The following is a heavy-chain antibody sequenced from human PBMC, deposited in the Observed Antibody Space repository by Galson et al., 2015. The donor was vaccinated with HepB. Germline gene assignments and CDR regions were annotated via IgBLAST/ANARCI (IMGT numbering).Heavy chain of an antibody. J-gene: IGHJ6*02. D-gene: IGHD5-12*01. V-gene: IGHV3-33*08. CDR1: GFTFSSYG. Sequence: SLRLSCAASGFTFSSYGMHWVRQAPGKGLEWVAVIWYDGSNKYYADSVKGRFTISRDNSKNTLYLQMNSLRAEDTAVYYCARDFASGYDTAGMDVWGQGTTVTVSS. CDR3: ARDFASGYDTAGMDV. CDR2: IWYDGSNK.